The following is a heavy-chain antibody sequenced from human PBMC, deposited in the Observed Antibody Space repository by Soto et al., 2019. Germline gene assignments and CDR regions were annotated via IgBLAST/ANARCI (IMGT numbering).Heavy chain of an antibody. CDR2: IYPGDSDT. V-gene: IGHV5-51*01. J-gene: IGHJ6*02. CDR3: ASEDGSGSYYNNNYYYGMDV. CDR1: GYSFTRYL. D-gene: IGHD3-10*01. Sequence: PGESLNLSCTGSGYSFTRYLIGWVRQMPGKGLEWMGIIYPGDSDTRYSPSFQGQVTISADKSISTAYLQWSSLRSEDTAVYYCASEDGSGSYYNNNYYYGMDVWGQGTTVTVSS.